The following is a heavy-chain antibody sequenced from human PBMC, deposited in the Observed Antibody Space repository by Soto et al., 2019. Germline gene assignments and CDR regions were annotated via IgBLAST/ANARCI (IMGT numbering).Heavy chain of an antibody. CDR3: VAEKPNYYGMDV. CDR1: GFTFSSYS. V-gene: IGHV3-21*04. J-gene: IGHJ6*02. CDR2: ISSSSSYI. Sequence: PGGSLRLSCAASGFTFSSYSMNWVRQAPGKGLEWVSSISSSSSYIYYADSVKGRFTISRDNAKNSLYLQMNSLRSEDTAVYYCVAEKPNYYGMDVWGRGTTVTVSS.